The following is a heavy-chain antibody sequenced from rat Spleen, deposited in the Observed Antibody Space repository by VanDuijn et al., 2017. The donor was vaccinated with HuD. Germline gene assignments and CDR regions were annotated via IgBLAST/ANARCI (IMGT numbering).Heavy chain of an antibody. Sequence: EVQLQESGPGLVRPSQSLSLTCSVSDSSITSSYRWSWIRKFPGNKLEWMGFINSAGSTNYNPSLKSRISITRDSSKNQFFLQVNSVTTEDTATYYCAREDYYYDGTYYPYWYFDFWGPGTMVTVSS. CDR1: DSSITSSYR. CDR3: AREDYYYDGTYYPYWYFDF. D-gene: IGHD1-12*02. J-gene: IGHJ1*01. CDR2: INSAGST. V-gene: IGHV3-3*01.